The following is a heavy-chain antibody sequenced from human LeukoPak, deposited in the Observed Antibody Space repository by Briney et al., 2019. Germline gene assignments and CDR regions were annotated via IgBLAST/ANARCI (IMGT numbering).Heavy chain of an antibody. V-gene: IGHV1-69*05. CDR3: QTIPRDLRGAFDI. D-gene: IGHD1-1*01. J-gene: IGHJ3*02. Sequence: ASVKVSCKASGGTFSSYAISWVRQAPGQGLEWMGGIIPIFGTANYAQKFQGRVTITTDESTSTAYMELSSLRSEDTAVYYCQTIPRDLRGAFDIWGQGTMVTVSS. CDR1: GGTFSSYA. CDR2: IIPIFGTA.